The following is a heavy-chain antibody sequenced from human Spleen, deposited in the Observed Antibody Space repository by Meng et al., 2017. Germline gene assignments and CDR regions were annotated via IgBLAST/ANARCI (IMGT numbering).Heavy chain of an antibody. J-gene: IGHJ4*02. CDR3: ARGPTTMAHDFDY. Sequence: QVQLQQGGAGLLKPSETLSLTCVVSGGSFSDYYWSWTRQPPGKGLEWIGEINHSGSTNYNPSPESRATISVDTSQNNLSLKLSSVTAADSAVYYCARGPTTMAHDFDYWGQGTLVTASS. V-gene: IGHV4-34*01. CDR1: GGSFSDYY. D-gene: IGHD4-11*01. CDR2: INHSGST.